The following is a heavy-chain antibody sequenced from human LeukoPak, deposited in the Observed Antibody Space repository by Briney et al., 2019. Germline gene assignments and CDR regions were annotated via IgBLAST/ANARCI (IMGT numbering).Heavy chain of an antibody. CDR3: ARASSLIGGFDS. V-gene: IGHV3-33*01. Sequence: PGGSLRLSCVASEFSFSIYGMHWVRQAPGKGLEWVAVIWYDGSNRYYADSVKGRFIISRDNSKNTLYLQMNGLRTDDTAVYFCARASSLIGGFDSWGRGTLVTVSS. CDR1: EFSFSIYG. CDR2: IWYDGSNR. D-gene: IGHD2-8*01. J-gene: IGHJ4*02.